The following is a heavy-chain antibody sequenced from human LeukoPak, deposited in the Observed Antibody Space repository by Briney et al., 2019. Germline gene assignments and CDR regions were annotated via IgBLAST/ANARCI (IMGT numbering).Heavy chain of an antibody. D-gene: IGHD2-21*02. CDR3: AKDYSHPYCGGDCYAAFDY. V-gene: IGHV3-23*01. CDR2: ISGSGGST. Sequence: GGSLRLSCAASGFTFSSYAMSWVRQAPGKGLEWVSAISGSGGSTYYADSAKGRFTISRDNSKNTLYLQMNSLRAEDTAVYYCAKDYSHPYCGGDCYAAFDYWGQGTLVTVSS. CDR1: GFTFSSYA. J-gene: IGHJ4*02.